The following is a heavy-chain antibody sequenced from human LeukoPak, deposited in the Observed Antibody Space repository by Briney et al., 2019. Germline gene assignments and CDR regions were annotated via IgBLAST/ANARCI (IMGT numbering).Heavy chain of an antibody. CDR2: INTNTGNP. CDR3: ARAYCSGGSCPYDGFDI. V-gene: IGHV7-4-1*02. Sequence: ASVKVSCKASGGTFSSYAISWVRQAPGQGLEWMGWINTNTGNPTYAQGFTGRFVFSLDTSVSTAYLQISSLEAEDTAVYYCARAYCSGGSCPYDGFDIWGQGTMVTVSS. J-gene: IGHJ3*02. D-gene: IGHD2-15*01. CDR1: GGTFSSYA.